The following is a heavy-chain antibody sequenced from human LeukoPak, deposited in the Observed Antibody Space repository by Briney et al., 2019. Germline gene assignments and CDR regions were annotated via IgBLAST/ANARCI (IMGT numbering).Heavy chain of an antibody. CDR2: ISGSGGST. CDR3: AKDRASAPYYFDY. J-gene: IGHJ4*02. V-gene: IGHV3-23*01. CDR1: GFTFSSYA. Sequence: PGGSPRLSCAASGFTFSSYAMSWVRQAPGKGLEWVSAISGSGGSTYYADSVKGRFTISRDNSKNTLYLQMNSLRAEDTAVYYCAKDRASAPYYFDYWGQGTLVTVSS.